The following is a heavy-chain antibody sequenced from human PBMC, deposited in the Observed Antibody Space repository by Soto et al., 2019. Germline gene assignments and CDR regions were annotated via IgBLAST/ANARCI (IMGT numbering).Heavy chain of an antibody. V-gene: IGHV3-23*01. D-gene: IGHD3-10*01. Sequence: EVQLSGSGGGLVQPGGSLRLSCAASGFTFSSYAMSWVRQAPGKGLEWVSAISGSSTSTYYADSVKGRFTISRDKSKNTLHMQMNSLSAEDPAVYYCAKDPSSGFAMENYFDYWGQGTLVTVSS. CDR2: ISGSSTST. J-gene: IGHJ4*02. CDR1: GFTFSSYA. CDR3: AKDPSSGFAMENYFDY.